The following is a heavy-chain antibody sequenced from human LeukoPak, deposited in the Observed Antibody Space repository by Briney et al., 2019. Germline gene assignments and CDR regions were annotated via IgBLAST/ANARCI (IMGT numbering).Heavy chain of an antibody. D-gene: IGHD6-13*01. Sequence: SETLSLTCTVSGGSISSYYWSWIRQPPGKGLEWIGYIYYSGSTNYNPSLKSRVTISVDTSKNQFSLKLSSVTAADTAVYYRARAISSSWYVEGYYYYMDVWGKGTTVTVSS. V-gene: IGHV4-59*01. CDR2: IYYSGST. CDR1: GGSISSYY. CDR3: ARAISSSWYVEGYYYYMDV. J-gene: IGHJ6*03.